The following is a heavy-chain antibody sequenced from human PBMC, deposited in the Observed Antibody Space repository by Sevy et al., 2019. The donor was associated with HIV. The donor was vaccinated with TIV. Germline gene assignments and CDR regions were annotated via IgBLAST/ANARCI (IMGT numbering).Heavy chain of an antibody. CDR1: GFTFSNYW. CDR2: INEDRSEK. J-gene: IGHJ3*02. Sequence: GGSLRLSCAVSGFTFSNYWMSWVRQAPGKGLEWVANINEDRSEKYYVGSVKGRFTISRDNARNSQYLEMNNLRTEDTAVYYCASSVHSGWSGAFDIWGQGTMVTVSS. CDR3: ASSVHSGWSGAFDI. V-gene: IGHV3-7*01. D-gene: IGHD6-19*01.